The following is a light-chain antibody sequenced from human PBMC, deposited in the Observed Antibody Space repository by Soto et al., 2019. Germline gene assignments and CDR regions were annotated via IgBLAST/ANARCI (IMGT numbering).Light chain of an antibody. CDR3: QHYVGSPWA. Sequence: IVLTQSPGTLSLSPGDRATLSCRASQSVNRFLAWFQQKPGQAPRLLIYGASNRATGIPDRFSGSGSETDFTLTITSLEPEDFAVYYCQHYVGSPWAFGQGTKVEIK. CDR1: QSVNRF. V-gene: IGKV3-20*01. CDR2: GAS. J-gene: IGKJ1*01.